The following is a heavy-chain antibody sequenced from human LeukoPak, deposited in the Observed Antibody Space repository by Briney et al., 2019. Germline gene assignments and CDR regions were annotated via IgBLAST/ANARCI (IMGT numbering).Heavy chain of an antibody. V-gene: IGHV3-23*01. D-gene: IGHD2-15*01. J-gene: IGHJ3*02. CDR2: IRGSGGNT. Sequence: GGSLRLSCAASGFTFSSYALSWVRQAPGKGLEWVSAIRGSGGNTYYADSVKGRFTISRDNSKNTLYLQMNSLKTEDTAVYYCTTRNPNAFDIWGQGTMVTVSS. CDR1: GFTFSSYA. CDR3: TTRNPNAFDI.